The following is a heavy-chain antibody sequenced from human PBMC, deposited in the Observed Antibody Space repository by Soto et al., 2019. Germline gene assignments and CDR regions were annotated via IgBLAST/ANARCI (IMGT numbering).Heavy chain of an antibody. CDR3: ARGRTPSPNNWFDP. J-gene: IGHJ5*02. V-gene: IGHV5-51*01. CDR2: IYPGDSGS. CDR1: GYNFANYW. Sequence: EVQLVQSGAEVKKPGESLKISCKGSGYNFANYWIGWVRQMPGKGLEWMGSIYPGDSGSRYSPSFQGQVTISCDRSISTAYLQWSSLKASDSAMYYCARGRTPSPNNWFDPWGQGTLVTVSS.